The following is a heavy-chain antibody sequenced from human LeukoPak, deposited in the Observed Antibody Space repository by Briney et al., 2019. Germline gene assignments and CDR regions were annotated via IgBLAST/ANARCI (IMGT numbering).Heavy chain of an antibody. CDR2: IYYSGST. CDR3: SREDYYYGMDV. J-gene: IGHJ6*02. V-gene: IGHV4-59*01. CDR1: GGSISSYY. Sequence: KPSETLSLTCTVSGGSISSYYWSWIRQPPGKGLEWIGYIYYSGSTNYNPSLKSRVTISVDTSKNQFSLKLSSVTAADTAVYYCSREDYYYGMDVWGQGTTVTVSS.